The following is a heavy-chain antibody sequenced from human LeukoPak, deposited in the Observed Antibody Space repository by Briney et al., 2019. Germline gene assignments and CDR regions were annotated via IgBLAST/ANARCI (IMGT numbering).Heavy chain of an antibody. Sequence: SVKVSCKASGGTFSSYAIRWVRQAPGQGLEWMGGIIPIFGTANYAQKFQGRVTITTDESTSTAYMELSSLRSEDTAVYYCASVREIPANYYDSSGYYSYFDYWGQGTLVTVSS. D-gene: IGHD3-22*01. J-gene: IGHJ4*02. V-gene: IGHV1-69*05. CDR3: ASVREIPANYYDSSGYYSYFDY. CDR2: IIPIFGTA. CDR1: GGTFSSYA.